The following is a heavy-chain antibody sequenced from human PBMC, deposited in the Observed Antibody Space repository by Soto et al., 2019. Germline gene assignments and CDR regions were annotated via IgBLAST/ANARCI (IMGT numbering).Heavy chain of an antibody. D-gene: IGHD6-19*01. J-gene: IGHJ6*02. CDR1: GYSFPSYT. CDR3: ARSPPITVAGPPSRGRHSYSGMDV. Sequence: ASVKVSCKASGYSFPSYTMHWVRQAPGQRLEWMGWINAGIGDTKYSEKFQGRVTITRDTPASTAYMEVSSLRSEDTAVYYCARSPPITVAGPPSRGRHSYSGMDVWGQGTMVTVSS. V-gene: IGHV1-3*01. CDR2: INAGIGDT.